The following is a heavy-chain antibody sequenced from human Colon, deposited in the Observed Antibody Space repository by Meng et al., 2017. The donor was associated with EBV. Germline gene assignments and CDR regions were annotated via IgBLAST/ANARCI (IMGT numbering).Heavy chain of an antibody. J-gene: IGHJ4*02. CDR2: IYHGGNT. CDR3: ARGNAYNAPSFDY. V-gene: IGHV4-4*02. D-gene: IGHD5-24*01. Sequence: QVQLQESGPGLGEPSGILSLTCAVSGASISSNNWWSWVRQPPGKGLEWIGEIYHGGNTNYNPSLKSRVTISVDRSNDQFSLSLSSVTAADTAVYYCARGNAYNAPSFDYWGQGTLVTASS. CDR1: GASISSNNW.